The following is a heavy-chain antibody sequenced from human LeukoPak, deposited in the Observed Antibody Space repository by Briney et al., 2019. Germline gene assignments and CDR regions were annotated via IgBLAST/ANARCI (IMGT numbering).Heavy chain of an antibody. D-gene: IGHD3-3*01. CDR2: ISGSGGST. J-gene: IGHJ4*02. CDR1: GFTFSSYA. V-gene: IGHV3-23*01. CDR3: AKDSGPYDFWSGYYTDYFDY. Sequence: GSLRLSCAASGFTFSSYAISWVRQAPGKGLEWVAAISGSGGSTYYADSVKGRFTISRDNSKNTLYLQMNSLRAEDTAVYYCAKDSGPYDFWSGYYTDYFDYWGQGTLVTVSS.